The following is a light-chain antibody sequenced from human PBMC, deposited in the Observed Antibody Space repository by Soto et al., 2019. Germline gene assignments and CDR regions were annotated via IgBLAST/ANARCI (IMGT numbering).Light chain of an antibody. CDR2: RNN. CDR3: AAWDDSLSGAV. Sequence: QSVLTQPPSASGTPGQRVTISCSGSSSNIGSNYVYWYQQLPGTAPKLLNYRNNQRPSGVPDRFTGSKSGTSASLAISGLRSEDEADYYCAAWDDSLSGAVFGGGTKLTVL. J-gene: IGLJ2*01. V-gene: IGLV1-47*01. CDR1: SSNIGSNY.